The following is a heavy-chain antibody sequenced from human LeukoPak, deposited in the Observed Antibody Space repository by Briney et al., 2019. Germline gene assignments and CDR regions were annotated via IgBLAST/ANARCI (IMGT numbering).Heavy chain of an antibody. D-gene: IGHD6-13*01. CDR2: ITWTGGST. V-gene: IGHV3-20*04. J-gene: IGHJ4*02. CDR1: GFTFDDYD. Sequence: GGSLRLSCAASGFTFDDYDMSWVRQAPGKGLEWVSSITWTGGSTGYADSVKGRFTISRGNGRNSLYLQMNSLRGEDTALYYCVRRAYSSSWYVFDYWGRGTLVTVSS. CDR3: VRRAYSSSWYVFDY.